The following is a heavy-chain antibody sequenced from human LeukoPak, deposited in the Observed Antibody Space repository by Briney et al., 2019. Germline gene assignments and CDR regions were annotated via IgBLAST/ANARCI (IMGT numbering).Heavy chain of an antibody. CDR1: GGSIRRYY. CDR2: IYYSGST. J-gene: IGHJ4*02. CDR3: ARWTGDWDRDPETYFDY. V-gene: IGHV4-59*08. Sequence: SETLCLTCSVSGGSIRRYYWSWIRQPPGKVLERIGHIYYSGSTDYSPSLKSRVTISVDTSKNQFSLKLSSVTAADTAVYYCARWTGDWDRDPETYFDYWGQGTLVTVSS. D-gene: IGHD3-9*01.